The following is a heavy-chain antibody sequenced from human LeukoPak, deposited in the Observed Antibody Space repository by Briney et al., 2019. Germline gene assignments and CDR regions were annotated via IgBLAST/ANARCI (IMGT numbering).Heavy chain of an antibody. D-gene: IGHD6-19*01. CDR3: AREYSSLGLDAFDI. Sequence: SETLSLTCGAYGGSFSGYYWSWIRQPPGKGLEWIGEINHSGSTNYNPSLKSRIIISVDTSKNQFSLKLSSVTAADTAVYYCAREYSSLGLDAFDIWGQGTMVTVSS. J-gene: IGHJ3*02. CDR1: GGSFSGYY. V-gene: IGHV4-34*01. CDR2: INHSGST.